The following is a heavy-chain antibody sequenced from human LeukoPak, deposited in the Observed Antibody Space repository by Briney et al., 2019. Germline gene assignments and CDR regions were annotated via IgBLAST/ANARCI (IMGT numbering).Heavy chain of an antibody. V-gene: IGHV3-23*01. CDR3: AKARASSGFNY. Sequence: HPGGSLRLSCAASGFTFSKYWMSWVRQAPGKGLEWVSAISGSGGSTYYADSVKGRFTISRDNSKNTLYLQMNSLRAEDTAVYYCAKARASSGFNYWGQGTLVTVSS. CDR1: GFTFSKYW. D-gene: IGHD3-22*01. CDR2: ISGSGGST. J-gene: IGHJ4*02.